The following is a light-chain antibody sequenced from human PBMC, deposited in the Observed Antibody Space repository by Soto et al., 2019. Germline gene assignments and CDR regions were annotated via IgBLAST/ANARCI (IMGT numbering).Light chain of an antibody. CDR3: QQDGSSLVT. J-gene: IGKJ3*01. CDR2: GTS. Sequence: ENVLTQSPGTLSLSPGERATLSCRASQSVSRKYLAWYQQKPGQAPRVLIYGTSIRASGVPERFSGGGSGTDFALSITRLEPEDFAVYYCQQDGSSLVTFGPGTKVDIK. CDR1: QSVSRKY. V-gene: IGKV3-20*01.